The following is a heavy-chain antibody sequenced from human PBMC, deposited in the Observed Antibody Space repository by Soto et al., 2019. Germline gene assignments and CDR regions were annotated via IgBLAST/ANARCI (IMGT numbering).Heavy chain of an antibody. V-gene: IGHV3-21*01. CDR1: GFTFSSYS. CDR3: ARDDASGSYYDYYYYYGMDV. CDR2: ISSSSSYI. J-gene: IGHJ6*02. D-gene: IGHD3-10*01. Sequence: GGSLRLSCAASGFTFSSYSMNWVRQAPGKGLEWVSSISSSSSYIYYADSVKGRFTISRDNAKNSLYLQMNSLRAEDTAVYYCARDDASGSYYDYYYYYGMDVWGQGTTVTVSS.